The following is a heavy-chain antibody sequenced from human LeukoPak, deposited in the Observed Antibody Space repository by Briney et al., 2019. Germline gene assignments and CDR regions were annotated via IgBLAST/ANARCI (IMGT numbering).Heavy chain of an antibody. J-gene: IGHJ3*02. CDR3: ARGHYGSGSYSFLSDAFDI. Sequence: GGSLRLSCAASGFTFSSYSMNWVRQAPGKGLEWVSSISSSSSYIYYADSVKGRFTISRDNAKNSLYLQMNSLRAEDTAVYYCARGHYGSGSYSFLSDAFDIWGQGTMVTVSS. V-gene: IGHV3-21*01. CDR2: ISSSSSYI. D-gene: IGHD3-10*01. CDR1: GFTFSSYS.